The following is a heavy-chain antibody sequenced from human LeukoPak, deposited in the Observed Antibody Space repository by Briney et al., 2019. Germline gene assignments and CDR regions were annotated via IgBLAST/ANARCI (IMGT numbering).Heavy chain of an antibody. CDR2: ISTTI. CDR1: GFTFSDYS. D-gene: IGHD4-17*01. V-gene: IGHV3-48*02. CDR3: ARDHDYGFDY. J-gene: IGHJ4*02. Sequence: GGSLRLSCAASGFTFSDYSLNWVRQAPGKGLEWVSYISTTIFYADSVKGRFTISRDNAKNSLYLQMNSLRDEDTAVHYCARDHDYGFDYWGQGILVTVSS.